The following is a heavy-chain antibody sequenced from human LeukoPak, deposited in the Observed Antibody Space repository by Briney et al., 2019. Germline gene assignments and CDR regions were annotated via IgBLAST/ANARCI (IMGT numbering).Heavy chain of an antibody. J-gene: IGHJ6*03. Sequence: GGSLRLSCAASGFTFDDYAMHWVRQAPGKGLEWVSGISWNSDSRGYADSVKGRFTISRDNGKNTLYLQMNSLRAEDTAVYYCARGGIAARPLTGYYYYMDVWGKGTTVTVSS. V-gene: IGHV3-9*01. CDR1: GFTFDDYA. D-gene: IGHD6-6*01. CDR2: ISWNSDSR. CDR3: ARGGIAARPLTGYYYYMDV.